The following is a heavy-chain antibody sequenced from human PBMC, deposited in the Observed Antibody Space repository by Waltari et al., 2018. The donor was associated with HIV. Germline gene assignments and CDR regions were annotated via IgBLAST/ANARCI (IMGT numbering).Heavy chain of an antibody. D-gene: IGHD2-21*02. CDR1: GFSVTSNY. V-gene: IGHV3-53*01. J-gene: IGHJ4*02. CDR2: IYSGGST. CDR3: ARGFGCGGNCYYFDY. Sequence: EVQLVESGGGLIQPGGSLRLSCAASGFSVTSNYMSWVRQAPGKGLEWVSVIYSGGSTYYADSVKGRFTISRDNSKNTLYLQMNSLRAEDTAVYYCARGFGCGGNCYYFDYWGQGTLVTVSS.